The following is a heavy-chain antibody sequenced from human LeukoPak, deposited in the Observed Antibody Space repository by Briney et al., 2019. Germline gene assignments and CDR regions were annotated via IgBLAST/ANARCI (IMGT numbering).Heavy chain of an antibody. V-gene: IGHV3-21*01. CDR2: ISSSSSYI. Sequence: GGSLRLSCAASGFTFSSYSMNWVRQAPGKGLEWVSSISSSSSYIYYADSVKGRFTISRDNAKNSLYLQMNSLRAEDTAVYYCARDRRGYYDSSGYVDYWGRGTLVTVSS. J-gene: IGHJ4*02. CDR1: GFTFSSYS. D-gene: IGHD3-22*01. CDR3: ARDRRGYYDSSGYVDY.